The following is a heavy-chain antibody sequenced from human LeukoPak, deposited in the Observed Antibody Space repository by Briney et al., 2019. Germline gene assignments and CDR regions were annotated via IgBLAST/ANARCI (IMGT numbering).Heavy chain of an antibody. CDR2: IWYDGSNK. V-gene: IGHV3-33*01. Sequence: GGSLRLSCAASGFTFSSYGMHWVRQAPGKGLEGVALIWYDGSNKYYTDSVKGRLTIYRDNSKNTLYLQMNSLRAEETAVYYCAREGPRGNSQFDYWGQGTLVTVSS. CDR3: AREGPRGNSQFDY. J-gene: IGHJ4*02. CDR1: GFTFSSYG. D-gene: IGHD2/OR15-2a*01.